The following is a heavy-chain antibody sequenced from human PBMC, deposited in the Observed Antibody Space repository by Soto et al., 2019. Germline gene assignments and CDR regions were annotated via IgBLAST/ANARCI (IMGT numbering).Heavy chain of an antibody. CDR3: AREGRIAAAGTFDY. V-gene: IGHV4-31*02. CDR2: IYYRGST. Sequence: NPSVSLSRTWSVGAGSIRGGDYYCCWLRNVPGKGLEWIGYIYYRGSTYYNPSLKSRVAMSVDTSKNQVSLKLSTVTAADPDIYYCAREGRIAAAGTFDYWGQRTLVTVSS. J-gene: IGHJ4*02. D-gene: IGHD6-13*01. CDR1: AGSIRGGDYY.